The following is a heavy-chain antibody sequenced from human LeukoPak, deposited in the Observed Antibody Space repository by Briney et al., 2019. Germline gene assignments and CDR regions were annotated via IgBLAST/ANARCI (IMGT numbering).Heavy chain of an antibody. CDR1: GGSISSSSYY. CDR2: IYYSGST. Sequence: PSETLSLTCTVSGGSISSSSYYWGWIRQPPGKGLEWIGSIYYSGSTYYNPSLKSRVTISVDTSKNQFSLKLSSVTAADTAVDLCARPSKLRFLEWLLPPEGAFDIWGQGTMVTVSS. CDR3: ARPSKLRFLEWLLPPEGAFDI. V-gene: IGHV4-39*01. J-gene: IGHJ3*02. D-gene: IGHD3-3*01.